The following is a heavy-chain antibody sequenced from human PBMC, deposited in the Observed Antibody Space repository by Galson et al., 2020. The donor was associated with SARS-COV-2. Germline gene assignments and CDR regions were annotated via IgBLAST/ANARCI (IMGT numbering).Heavy chain of an antibody. V-gene: IGHV3-74*01. D-gene: IGHD1-1*01. Sequence: GESLKISCTASGFTFSFYWMHWVRQAPGKGLEWVARIKSDGSSLSHAASVQGRFIISRDNADNTLYLEMNSVRAEDSAMYYCVRDVSKGNWFYYFYGMDVWGQGTTVTVSS. CDR2: IKSDGSSL. CDR1: GFTFSFYW. CDR3: VRDVSKGNWFYYFYGMDV. J-gene: IGHJ6*02.